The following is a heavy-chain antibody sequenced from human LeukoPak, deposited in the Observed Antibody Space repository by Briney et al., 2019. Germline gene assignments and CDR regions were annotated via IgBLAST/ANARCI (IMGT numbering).Heavy chain of an antibody. CDR1: GYSFTTYW. D-gene: IGHD3-22*01. V-gene: IGHV5-51*01. CDR3: ASWYYHDSAGFPFDY. J-gene: IGHJ4*02. Sequence: GESLKISCKGSGYSFTTYWIGWVRQMPGKGLEWMGIIYPRDSKTRYSPSFQGQVTISVDKSISTAYLLWSSLKASDTAIYYCASWYYHDSAGFPFDYWGQGTLVTVSS. CDR2: IYPRDSKT.